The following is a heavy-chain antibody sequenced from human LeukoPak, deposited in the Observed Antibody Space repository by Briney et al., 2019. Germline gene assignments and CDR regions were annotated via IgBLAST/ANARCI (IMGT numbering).Heavy chain of an antibody. D-gene: IGHD6-19*01. V-gene: IGHV3-33*06. CDR1: GYTFSSYG. Sequence: GGSLRLSCAASGYTFSSYGVHWVRQAPGKGLEWVAVIWGDVTTIYYANSVKGRFTISRDNSKNTLYLQMNSLRAEDTALYYCAKGASGSGDFDYWGQGTLVTVSP. CDR2: IWGDVTTI. J-gene: IGHJ4*02. CDR3: AKGASGSGDFDY.